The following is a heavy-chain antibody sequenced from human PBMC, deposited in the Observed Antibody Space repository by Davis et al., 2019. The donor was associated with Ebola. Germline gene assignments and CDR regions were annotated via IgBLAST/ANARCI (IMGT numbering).Heavy chain of an antibody. D-gene: IGHD1-26*01. CDR2: INHSGST. CDR1: GGSFSGYY. CDR3: ARDLGEWEQLGAFDI. Sequence: SETLSLTFAVYGGSFSGYYWSWIRQPPGKGLEWIGEINHSGSTNYNPSLKSRVTISVDTSKNQFSLKLSSVTAADTAVYYCARDLGEWEQLGAFDIWGQGTMVTVSS. J-gene: IGHJ3*02. V-gene: IGHV4-34*01.